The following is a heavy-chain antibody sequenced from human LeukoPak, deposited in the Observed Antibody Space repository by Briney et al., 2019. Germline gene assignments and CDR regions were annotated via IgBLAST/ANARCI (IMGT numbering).Heavy chain of an antibody. Sequence: ASVKVSCKASGYTFTTYVIHWVRQAPGQRLEWMGWINAGNGNTKYSEKFQGRVTITRDTSASAAYMELSSLRSEDTAVYYCARSQRWLQLGQGHDAFDIWGQGTMVTVSS. CDR1: GYTFTTYV. CDR3: ARSQRWLQLGQGHDAFDI. J-gene: IGHJ3*02. D-gene: IGHD5-24*01. V-gene: IGHV1-3*01. CDR2: INAGNGNT.